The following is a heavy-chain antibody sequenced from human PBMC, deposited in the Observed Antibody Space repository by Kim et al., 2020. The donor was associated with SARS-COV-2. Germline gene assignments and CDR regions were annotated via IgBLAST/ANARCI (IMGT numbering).Heavy chain of an antibody. CDR1: GFTFSDYA. V-gene: IGHV3-74*01. CDR3: ARDSTALPDY. D-gene: IGHD1-26*01. CDR2: ITGDGTNL. Sequence: GGSLRLSCAASGFTFSDYAMHWVRQAPGKGLVSVSRITGDGTNLCYEDSVKGRFTTSSDNAKTTLYLQMNMLRAEDTAIYYCARDSTALPDYSCHGILGT. J-gene: IGHJ4*01.